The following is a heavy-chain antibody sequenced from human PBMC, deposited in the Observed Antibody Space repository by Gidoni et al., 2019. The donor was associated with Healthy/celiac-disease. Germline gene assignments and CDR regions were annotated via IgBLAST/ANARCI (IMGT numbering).Heavy chain of an antibody. CDR2: IAYDGSKK. CDR3: AKEVDTAMVSLDYFDY. CDR1: GFTFSSYG. J-gene: IGHJ4*02. V-gene: IGHV3-30*18. D-gene: IGHD5-18*01. Sequence: VQLVESGGGVVQPGRSLRLSCAASGFTFSSYGMHWVRQAPGKGLEWVAVIAYDGSKKYYADSVKGRFTISRDNSKNTLYLQMNSLRAEDTAVYYCAKEVDTAMVSLDYFDYWGQGTLVTVSS.